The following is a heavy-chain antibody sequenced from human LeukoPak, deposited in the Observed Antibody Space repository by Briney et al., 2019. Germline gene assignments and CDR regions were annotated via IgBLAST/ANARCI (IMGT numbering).Heavy chain of an antibody. V-gene: IGHV4-59*01. J-gene: IGHJ6*03. CDR2: IYYSGST. D-gene: IGHD5-18*01. CDR1: GGSISSYY. Sequence: SETLSLTCTVSGGSISSYYWSWIRQPPGKGLEWIGYIYYSGSTNYNPSLKSRVTISVDTSKNQFSLKLSSVTAADTAVYYCAREGGYSYGYSGYYYMDVWGKGTTVTVSS. CDR3: AREGGYSYGYSGYYYMDV.